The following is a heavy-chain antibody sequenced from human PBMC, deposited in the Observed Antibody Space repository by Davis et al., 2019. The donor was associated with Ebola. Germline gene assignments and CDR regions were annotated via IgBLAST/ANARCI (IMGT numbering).Heavy chain of an antibody. CDR1: GYTFTSYG. CDR2: ISAYNGNT. CDR3: ARDRHDYGDADRYYYGMDV. J-gene: IGHJ6*02. D-gene: IGHD4-17*01. Sequence: ASVKVSCKASGYTFTSYGISWVRQAPGQGLEWMGWISAYNGNTNYAQKLQGRVTMTTDTSTSTAYMELRSLRSDDTAVYYCARDRHDYGDADRYYYGMDVWGQGTTVTVSS. V-gene: IGHV1-18*01.